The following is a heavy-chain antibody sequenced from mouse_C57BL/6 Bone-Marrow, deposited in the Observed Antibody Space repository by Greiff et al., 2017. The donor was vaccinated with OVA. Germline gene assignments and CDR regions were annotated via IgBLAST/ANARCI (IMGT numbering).Heavy chain of an antibody. J-gene: IGHJ4*01. CDR3: AREFFYYYDAMDY. Sequence: QVQLQQPGAELVMPGASVKLSCKASGYTFTSYWLHWVKQRPGQGLEWIGEIYPSDSYTNYNQKFKGKSTLTVDKSSSTAYMQLSSLTSEDSAVYYCAREFFYYYDAMDYWGQGTSVTVSS. CDR1: GYTFTSYW. V-gene: IGHV1-69*01. CDR2: IYPSDSYT. D-gene: IGHD1-1*01.